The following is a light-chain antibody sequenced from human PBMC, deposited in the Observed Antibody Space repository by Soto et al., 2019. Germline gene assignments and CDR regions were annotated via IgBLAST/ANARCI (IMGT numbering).Light chain of an antibody. V-gene: IGKV1-27*01. J-gene: IGKJ5*01. CDR1: QDISAY. CDR3: QKFNTAPLT. Sequence: DIQMTQSPSPLSASVGDRVTITCRASQDISAYLAWYQQKPGKVPKLLIYSASTLQSGVPSRFSGSGSGTDFTLTISSLQPEDVATYFCQKFNTAPLTFGPGTRLEIK. CDR2: SAS.